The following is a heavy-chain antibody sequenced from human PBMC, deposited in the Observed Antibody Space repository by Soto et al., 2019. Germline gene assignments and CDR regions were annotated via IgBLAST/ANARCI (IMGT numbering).Heavy chain of an antibody. Sequence: EVQLVESGGDLVQPGGSLRLSCAASGFTFTSYWMTWVRQAPGKGLEWVANINHDGSERYYVDSVKGRFTISRDNAKNSLYLQLNSLRAEDTAVYCCVRSRNLDSWGQGTLVTVSS. D-gene: IGHD1-1*01. CDR3: VRSRNLDS. J-gene: IGHJ4*02. CDR2: INHDGSER. V-gene: IGHV3-7*03. CDR1: GFTFTSYW.